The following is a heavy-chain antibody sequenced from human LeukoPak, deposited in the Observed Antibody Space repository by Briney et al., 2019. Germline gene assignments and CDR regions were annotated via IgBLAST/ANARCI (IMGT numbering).Heavy chain of an antibody. V-gene: IGHV4-30-4*08. CDR1: GGSISSGDYY. Sequence: SQTLSLTCTVSGGSISSGDYYWSWIRQPPGKGLEWIGYIYYSGSTYYNPSLKSRVTISVDTSKNQFSLKLSSVTAADTAGYYCARLYYYDSSGLDYWGQGTLVTVSS. J-gene: IGHJ4*02. D-gene: IGHD3-22*01. CDR3: ARLYYYDSSGLDY. CDR2: IYYSGST.